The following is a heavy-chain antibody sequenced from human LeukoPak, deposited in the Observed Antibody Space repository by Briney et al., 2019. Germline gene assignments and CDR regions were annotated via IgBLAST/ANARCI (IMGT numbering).Heavy chain of an antibody. CDR3: ARSIAAASFFDY. Sequence: GGSLRLSCAASGFTFSSYVMSWVRQAPGKGLEWVAYIISSGSTMYYADSVKGRFTISRDNGQSSVYLHMNSLRADDTAVYYCARSIAAASFFDYWGQGALVTVSS. J-gene: IGHJ4*02. D-gene: IGHD6-13*01. V-gene: IGHV3-48*03. CDR1: GFTFSSYV. CDR2: IISSGSTM.